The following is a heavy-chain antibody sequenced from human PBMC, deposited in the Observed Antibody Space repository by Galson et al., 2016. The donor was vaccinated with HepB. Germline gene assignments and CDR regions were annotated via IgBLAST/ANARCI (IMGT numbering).Heavy chain of an antibody. CDR3: AKEVVRSAFDI. Sequence: SLRLSCAGSGFGFSGSGLNWVRQAPGKGLQWISYIRSSISTIYYADSVRGRFTISRDNAKNSVYLQMNNLRDDDTGVYYCAKEVVRSAFDIWGQGTMVIVSS. CDR1: GFGFSGSG. CDR2: IRSSISTI. J-gene: IGHJ3*02. V-gene: IGHV3-48*02. D-gene: IGHD3-22*01.